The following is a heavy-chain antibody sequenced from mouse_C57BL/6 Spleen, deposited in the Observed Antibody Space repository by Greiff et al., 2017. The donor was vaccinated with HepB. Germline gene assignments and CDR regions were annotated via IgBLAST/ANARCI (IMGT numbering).Heavy chain of an antibody. J-gene: IGHJ1*03. V-gene: IGHV1-80*01. D-gene: IGHD2-4*01. CDR2: IYPGDGDT. Sequence: QVQLQQSGAELVKPGASVKISCKASGYAFSSYWMNWVKQRPGKGLEWIGQIYPGDGDTNYNGKFKGKATLTADKSSSTAYMQLSSLASEDSAVYFGARGGDYDGDWYFDVWGTGTTVTVSS. CDR3: ARGGDYDGDWYFDV. CDR1: GYAFSSYW.